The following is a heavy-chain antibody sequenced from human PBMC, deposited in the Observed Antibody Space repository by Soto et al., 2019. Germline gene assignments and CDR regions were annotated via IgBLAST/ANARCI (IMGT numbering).Heavy chain of an antibody. CDR2: INHSGST. CDR3: ARGPGYYYGSGSLVFYYYYYGMDV. V-gene: IGHV4-34*01. D-gene: IGHD3-10*01. Sequence: SETLSLTCAVYGGSFSGYYWSWIRQPPGKGLEWIGEINHSGSTNYNPSLKRRVTISVDTSKNQFSLKLSSVTAADTAVYYCARGPGYYYGSGSLVFYYYYYGMDVWGQGTTVTVSS. CDR1: GGSFSGYY. J-gene: IGHJ6*02.